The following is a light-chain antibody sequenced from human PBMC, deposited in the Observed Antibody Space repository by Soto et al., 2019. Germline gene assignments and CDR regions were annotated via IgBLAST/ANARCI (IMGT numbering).Light chain of an antibody. Sequence: DIQMTQSPTTLSASVGDRVTITCRASHSLIKWLAWYQQKPGKAPKLLIYEASTLQSGVPSRFSGSGSGTEFTLTISRLESEDFAVYYCQHYGTSPILTFGPGTKVDL. CDR3: QHYGTSPILT. CDR2: EAS. J-gene: IGKJ3*01. CDR1: HSLIKW. V-gene: IGKV1-5*03.